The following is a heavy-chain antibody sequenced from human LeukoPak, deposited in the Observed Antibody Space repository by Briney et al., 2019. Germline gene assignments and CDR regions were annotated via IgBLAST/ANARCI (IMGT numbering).Heavy chain of an antibody. CDR1: GITLSNYG. CDR3: AKRGVVIRVVLVGFHKEAYYFDS. J-gene: IGHJ4*02. CDR2: ISGSGAST. Sequence: GGCLRLSCAVSGITLSNYGMSWVRQAPGKGLEWVAGISGSGASTNYADSVKGRFSISRDNPKNTLYLQMNSLRAEDTAVYFCAKRGVVIRVVLVGFHKEAYYFDSWGQGALVTVSS. V-gene: IGHV3-23*01. D-gene: IGHD3-10*01.